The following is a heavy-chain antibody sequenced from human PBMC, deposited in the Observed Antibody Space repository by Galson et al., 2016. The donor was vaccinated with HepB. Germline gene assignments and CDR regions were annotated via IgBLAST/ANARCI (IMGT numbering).Heavy chain of an antibody. V-gene: IGHV3-23*01. Sequence: SLRLSCAASGFSFSDYGMSWVRQAPGKGLEWVSTISSSGGSTSFAASVKGRFTISRDNSKNTLYLQMNSLRAEDTAVHYCAKVLGAGYCGGSSCAMDVWGQGTTVTVSS. CDR3: AKVLGAGYCGGSSCAMDV. D-gene: IGHD2-15*01. CDR2: ISSSGGST. J-gene: IGHJ6*02. CDR1: GFSFSDYG.